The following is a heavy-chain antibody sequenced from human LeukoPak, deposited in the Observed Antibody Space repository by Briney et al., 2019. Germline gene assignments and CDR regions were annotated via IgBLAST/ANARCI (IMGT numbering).Heavy chain of an antibody. CDR1: GYTFANFG. D-gene: IGHD1-26*01. V-gene: IGHV1-18*01. CDR2: ISVYNGNT. J-gene: IGHJ4*02. Sequence: ASVKVSCKASGYTFANFGITWVRQAPGQGLEWMGWISVYNGNTNYAQNLQGRVTLTTDTSTSTAYMELRSLRSDDTALYYCARGTKDILGPVDYWGQGTLVTASS. CDR3: ARGTKDILGPVDY.